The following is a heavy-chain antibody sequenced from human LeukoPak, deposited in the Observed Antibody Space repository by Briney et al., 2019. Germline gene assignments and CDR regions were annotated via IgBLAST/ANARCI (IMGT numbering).Heavy chain of an antibody. D-gene: IGHD3-22*01. V-gene: IGHV4-59*12. Sequence: SETLSLTCTVSGGSISSYYWSWIRQPPGKGLEWIGYIYYSGSTNYNPSLKSRVTISVDTSKNQFSLKLSSVTAADTALYYCAREHYYYDDGGYYHQGLDYWGQGTLVTVSS. CDR2: IYYSGST. J-gene: IGHJ4*02. CDR3: AREHYYYDDGGYYHQGLDY. CDR1: GGSISSYY.